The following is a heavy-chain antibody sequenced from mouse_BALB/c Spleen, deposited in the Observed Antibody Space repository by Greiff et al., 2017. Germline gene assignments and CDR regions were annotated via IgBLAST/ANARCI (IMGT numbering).Heavy chain of an antibody. D-gene: IGHD1-2*01. V-gene: IGHV5-9-4*01. Sequence: EVQLVESGGGLVKPGGSLKLSCAASGFTFSSYAMSWVRQSPEKRLEWVAEISSGGSYTYYPDTVTGRFTISRDNAKNTLYLEMSSLRSEDTAMYYCARVDYGYDYWGQGTTLTVSS. CDR2: ISSGGSYT. CDR1: GFTFSSYA. J-gene: IGHJ2*01. CDR3: ARVDYGYDY.